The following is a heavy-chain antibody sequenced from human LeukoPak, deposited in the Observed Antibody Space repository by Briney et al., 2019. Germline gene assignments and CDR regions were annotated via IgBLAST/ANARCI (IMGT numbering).Heavy chain of an antibody. J-gene: IGHJ4*02. CDR2: IYYSGST. D-gene: IGHD2-21*01. CDR1: GGSISSYY. CDR3: ARVRLGDYYFDY. V-gene: IGHV4-59*01. Sequence: SETLSLTCTVSGGSISSYYWSWIRQPPGKGLEWIGYIYYSGSTNYNPSLKSRVTISVDTSKNQFSLKLSSVTAADTAVYYCARVRLGDYYFDYWGQGTLVTVSS.